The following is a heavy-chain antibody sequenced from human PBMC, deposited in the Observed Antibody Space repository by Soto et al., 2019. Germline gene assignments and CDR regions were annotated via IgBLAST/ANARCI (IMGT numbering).Heavy chain of an antibody. Sequence: ASVKVSFKASGGTFSSYAISWVRQAPGQGLEWMGGIIPIFGTANYAQKFQGRVTITADKSTSTAYMELSSLRSEDTAVYYCARELYYDSSGAAFDIWGQGTMVTVSS. D-gene: IGHD3-22*01. CDR1: GGTFSSYA. CDR3: ARELYYDSSGAAFDI. V-gene: IGHV1-69*06. CDR2: IIPIFGTA. J-gene: IGHJ3*02.